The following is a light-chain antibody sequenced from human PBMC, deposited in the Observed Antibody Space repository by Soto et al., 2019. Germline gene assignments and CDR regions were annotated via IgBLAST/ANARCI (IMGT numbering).Light chain of an antibody. Sequence: DIQLTQSPSSLSASVGDRVSISCRASQSISNYLNWYQQKPGKAPKVLIFAASRLQSGVPSRFSGSGSGTDFTLTISSLQPEDFATYYCQQSYTRTFGQGNKVEI. CDR3: QQSYTRT. V-gene: IGKV1-39*01. J-gene: IGKJ1*01. CDR1: QSISNY. CDR2: AAS.